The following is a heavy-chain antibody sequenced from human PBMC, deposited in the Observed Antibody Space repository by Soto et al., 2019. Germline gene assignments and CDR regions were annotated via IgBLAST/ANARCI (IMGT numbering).Heavy chain of an antibody. CDR1: GGSISSYY. D-gene: IGHD2-21*01. J-gene: IGHJ4*02. V-gene: IGHV4-59*08. CDR3: ASAYCSDYCDVASFEY. Sequence: QMQLQESGPGLVKPSETLSLTCSVSGGSISSYYWSWIRQPPGEGLEWIGHIYNSGTTNFNPSLKGRVAISVDTSKNQFSLKLSSVTAADTAVYYCASAYCSDYCDVASFEYWGQGTLVTVSS. CDR2: IYNSGTT.